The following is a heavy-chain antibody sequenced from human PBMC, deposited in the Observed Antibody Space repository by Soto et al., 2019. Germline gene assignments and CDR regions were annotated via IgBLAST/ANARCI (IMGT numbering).Heavy chain of an antibody. Sequence: QVQLQQWGAGLLKPSETLSLTCAVYGGSFSGYYWSWIRQPPGKGLEWIGEINNSGSTNYNPSLKSRVTISVDTSKNQFALKLSSVTAADTAVYYCARSPGIAAAGTDFDYWGQGTLVTVSS. J-gene: IGHJ4*02. CDR2: INNSGST. CDR3: ARSPGIAAAGTDFDY. D-gene: IGHD6-13*01. V-gene: IGHV4-34*01. CDR1: GGSFSGYY.